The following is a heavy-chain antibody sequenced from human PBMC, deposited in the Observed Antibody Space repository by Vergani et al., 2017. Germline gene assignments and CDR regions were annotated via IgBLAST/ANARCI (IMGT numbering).Heavy chain of an antibody. J-gene: IGHJ4*02. D-gene: IGHD3-10*01. CDR1: GFTFSSYA. V-gene: IGHV3-23*01. CDR2: ISGSGGST. Sequence: EVQLLESGGGLVQPGGSLRLSCAASGFTFSSYAMSWVRQAPGKGLEWVAAISGSGGSTYYADSVKGRFTISRDNSKNTLYLQMNSLRAEDTAVYYCAKGIFNTASYPWLPVVRGAPFDYWGQGTLVTVSS. CDR3: AKGIFNTASYPWLPVVRGAPFDY.